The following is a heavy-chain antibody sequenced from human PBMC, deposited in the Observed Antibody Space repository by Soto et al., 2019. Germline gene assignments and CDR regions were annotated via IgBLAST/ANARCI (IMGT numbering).Heavy chain of an antibody. CDR3: ARDPRSITGTTSSEDFQH. J-gene: IGHJ1*01. CDR2: IIPILGIT. V-gene: IGHV1-69*01. CDR1: GGTFSGYA. D-gene: IGHD1-20*01. Sequence: QAQLMQSGAEVKKPGSSVKVSCKASGGTFSGYAISWVRQAPGQGLEWMGGIIPILGITNYAQKFQGRITIAADESTVTAYLDLRSLRSEDTAVYYCARDPRSITGTTSSEDFQHWGQGTLVSVSS.